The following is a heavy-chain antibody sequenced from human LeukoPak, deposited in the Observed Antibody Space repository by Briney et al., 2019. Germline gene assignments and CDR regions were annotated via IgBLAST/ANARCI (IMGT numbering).Heavy chain of an antibody. CDR3: VKDARAYDISATNWFHP. CDR1: GFTFSSYA. V-gene: IGHV3-64D*09. D-gene: IGHD3-22*01. CDR2: ISSDGGRT. Sequence: GGSLRLSCSASGFTFSSYAMHWVRQAPGKGLEYVSAISSDGGRTYYADSVKGRFTISRDNSKNTLYLQMSSLRAEDTAVYYCVKDARAYDISATNWFHPWGQGTLVTVSS. J-gene: IGHJ5*02.